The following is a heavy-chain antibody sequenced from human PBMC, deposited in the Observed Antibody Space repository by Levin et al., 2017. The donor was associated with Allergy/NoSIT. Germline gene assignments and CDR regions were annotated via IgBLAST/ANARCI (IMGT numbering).Heavy chain of an antibody. CDR3: AKGQGSSSWYGSDY. D-gene: IGHD6-13*01. CDR2: ISWDDGST. Sequence: GGSLRLSCAASGFTFDDYTMHWVRQAPGKGLEWVSLISWDDGSTYYADSVKGRFTISRDNSKNSLYLQMNSLRTEDTALYYCAKGQGSSSWYGSDYWGQGTLVTVSS. CDR1: GFTFDDYT. V-gene: IGHV3-43*01. J-gene: IGHJ4*02.